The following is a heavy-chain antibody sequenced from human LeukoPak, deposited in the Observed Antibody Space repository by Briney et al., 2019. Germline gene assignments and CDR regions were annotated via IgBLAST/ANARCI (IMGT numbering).Heavy chain of an antibody. Sequence: GRSLRLSCAASGFTFSSYGMHWVRQASGKGLEWVGRIRSKANSYATAYAASVKGRFTIFRDDSKNTAYLQMNSLKTEDTAVYYCTRGGAGSGDPYYYYYGMDVWGQGTTVTVSS. J-gene: IGHJ6*02. D-gene: IGHD1-26*01. CDR3: TRGGAGSGDPYYYYYGMDV. CDR1: GFTFSSYG. V-gene: IGHV3-73*01. CDR2: IRSKANSYAT.